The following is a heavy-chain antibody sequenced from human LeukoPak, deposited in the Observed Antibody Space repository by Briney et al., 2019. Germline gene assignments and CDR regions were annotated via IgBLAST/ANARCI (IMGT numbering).Heavy chain of an antibody. CDR3: ARDLTYSSSTNNWFDP. D-gene: IGHD6-6*01. Sequence: SETLSLTCAVSGGSISSSNWWSWVRQPPGKGLEWIGEIYHSGSTNYNPSLKSRVTISVDKSKNQFSLKLSSVTAAGTAVYYCARDLTYSSSTNNWFDPWGQGTLVTVSS. J-gene: IGHJ5*02. V-gene: IGHV4-4*02. CDR2: IYHSGST. CDR1: GGSISSSNW.